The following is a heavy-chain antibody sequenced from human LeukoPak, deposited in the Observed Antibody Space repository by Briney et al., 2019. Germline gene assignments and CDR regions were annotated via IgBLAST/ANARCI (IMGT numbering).Heavy chain of an antibody. J-gene: IGHJ3*02. CDR1: GFTFSSYA. CDR2: ISGNGGST. CDR3: AKDHYYDSSGNLWPDAFDI. D-gene: IGHD3-22*01. V-gene: IGHV3-23*01. Sequence: GGSLRLSCAASGFTFSSYAMSWVRQAPGKGLEWVSAISGNGGSTYYADSVKGRFTISRDNSKNTLYLQMNSLRAEDTAVYYCAKDHYYDSSGNLWPDAFDIWGQGTMVTVSS.